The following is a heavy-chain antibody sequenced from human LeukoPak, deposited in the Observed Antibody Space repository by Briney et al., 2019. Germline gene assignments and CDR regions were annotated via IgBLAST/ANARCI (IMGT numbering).Heavy chain of an antibody. CDR3: ARDQVGYYDSSGYYYDY. V-gene: IGHV1-2*06. CDR2: INPNSGGT. D-gene: IGHD3-22*01. J-gene: IGHJ4*02. Sequence: ASVKVSCKASGYTLTDYGISWVRQAPGQGLEWMGRINPNSGGTNYAQKFQGRVTMTRDTSISTAYMELSRLRSDDTAVYYCARDQVGYYDSSGYYYDYWGQGTLVTVSS. CDR1: GYTLTDYG.